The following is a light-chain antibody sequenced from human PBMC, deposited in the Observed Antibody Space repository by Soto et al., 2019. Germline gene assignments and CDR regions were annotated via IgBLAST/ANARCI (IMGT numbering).Light chain of an antibody. CDR3: QQYNHWPWT. CDR1: QSLSGN. Sequence: DILMTQSPVTLSVSPGEGVTLSCRASQSLSGNLARYQHKRGQSPRLLIYRASTRATGVPARFTGSGSETEFTLTISSLASEDFAVYYCQQYNHWPWTFGQGTEVEIK. V-gene: IGKV3-15*01. CDR2: RAS. J-gene: IGKJ1*01.